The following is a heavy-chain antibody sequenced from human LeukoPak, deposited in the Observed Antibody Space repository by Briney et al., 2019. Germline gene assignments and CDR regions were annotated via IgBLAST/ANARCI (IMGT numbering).Heavy chain of an antibody. CDR1: GFTFSSYS. V-gene: IGHV3-48*01. Sequence: GGSLRLSCAASGFTFSSYSMNWVRQAPGKGLEWVSYISSSSSTIYYADSVKGRFTISRDNAKNSLYLQMNSLRAEDTAVYYCAKPVGYYDSSGYSHFDYWGQGTLVTVSS. D-gene: IGHD3-22*01. J-gene: IGHJ4*02. CDR2: ISSSSSTI. CDR3: AKPVGYYDSSGYSHFDY.